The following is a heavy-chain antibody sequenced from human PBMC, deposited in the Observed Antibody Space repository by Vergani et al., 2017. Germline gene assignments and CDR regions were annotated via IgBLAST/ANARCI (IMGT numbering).Heavy chain of an antibody. CDR1: GGSVRTSIGYY. J-gene: IGHJ4*02. CDR3: ARGSRAEGGSEPDK. V-gene: IGHV4-61*02. CDR2: IFSSGTT. Sequence: QVQLQESGPGLVKPSQTLSLSFTVSGGSVRTSIGYYWTWIRQPAGKTLEWIGEIFSSGTTNYNHSFNNRVTVSVDTSKNQFSLRLNPVTAADTAVYYCARGSRAEGGSEPDKWGQGTLVTVSS. D-gene: IGHD6-13*01.